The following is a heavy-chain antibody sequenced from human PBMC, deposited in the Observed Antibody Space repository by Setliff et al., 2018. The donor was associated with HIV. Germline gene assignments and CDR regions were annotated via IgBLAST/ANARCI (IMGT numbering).Heavy chain of an antibody. J-gene: IGHJ4*02. CDR1: GGTFNTFG. D-gene: IGHD5-12*01. CDR2: IIPVASIP. Sequence: SVKVSCKASGGTFNTFGMNWVRQAPGQGLAWMGGIIPVASIPNYAQKFQDRVTITADESTTTVYMEMRSLTSGDTALYYCARGPLYGYDRGYFDYWGQGTLVTVS. V-gene: IGHV1-69*10. CDR3: ARGPLYGYDRGYFDY.